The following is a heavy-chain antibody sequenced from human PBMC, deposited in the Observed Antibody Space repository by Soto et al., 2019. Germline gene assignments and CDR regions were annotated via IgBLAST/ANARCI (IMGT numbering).Heavy chain of an antibody. Sequence: QLQLQESGSGLVKPSQTLSLTCAVSGRSISGGGYSWIWVRQPPGNGLEWMGYIYYSGSNYYNTSPKSRVTISVDWSKNQFSLKLSSLTDADTAVYYCARNNYYDSSGYYSESFDYWGQGTLVTVSS. J-gene: IGHJ4*02. CDR3: ARNNYYDSSGYYSESFDY. V-gene: IGHV4-30-2*01. CDR2: IYYSGSN. CDR1: GRSISGGGYS. D-gene: IGHD3-22*01.